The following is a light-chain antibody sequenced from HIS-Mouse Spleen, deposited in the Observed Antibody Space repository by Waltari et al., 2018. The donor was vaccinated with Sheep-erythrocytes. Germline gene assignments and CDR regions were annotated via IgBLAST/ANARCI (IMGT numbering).Light chain of an antibody. CDR3: SSYAGSRNVV. CDR2: EVS. CDR1: SSDVGGYNY. J-gene: IGLJ2*01. Sequence: QSALTQPPSASGSPGQSVTISCTGTSSDVGGYNYVSWYQQHPGKAPKPMIYEVSKRPSGVPARFSGSKSGNTASLTVSGLQAEDEADYYCSSYAGSRNVVFGGGTKLTVL. V-gene: IGLV2-8*01.